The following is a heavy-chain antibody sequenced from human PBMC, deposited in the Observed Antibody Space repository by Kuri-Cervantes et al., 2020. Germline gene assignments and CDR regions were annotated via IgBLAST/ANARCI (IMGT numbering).Heavy chain of an antibody. V-gene: IGHV4-38-2*01. J-gene: IGHJ5*02. CDR2: IYYTGST. CDR1: GYSIRSGYY. Sequence: GSLRPSSAVSGYSIRSGYYWCWIRLPPGKGLEWIGSIYYTGSTYYNPSLKSRVNIPVDTSKNQFSLKLNSVTAADTTFYYCARLAAAGKLSWFDPWGQGTLVTVSS. CDR3: ARLAAAGKLSWFDP. D-gene: IGHD6-13*01.